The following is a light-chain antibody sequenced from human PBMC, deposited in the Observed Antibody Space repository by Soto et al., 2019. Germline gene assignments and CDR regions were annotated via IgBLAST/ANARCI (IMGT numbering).Light chain of an antibody. CDR1: SSYVGGYNY. CDR2: DVS. CDR3: SSYTSSSTRLVV. J-gene: IGLJ2*01. Sequence: QSALTQPASVSGSPGQSITISCTGTSSYVGGYNYVSWYQQHPGKAPKLMIYDVSNRPSGVSNRFSGSKSGNTASLTISGLQAEDEADYYCSSYTSSSTRLVVFGGGTKLTVL. V-gene: IGLV2-14*01.